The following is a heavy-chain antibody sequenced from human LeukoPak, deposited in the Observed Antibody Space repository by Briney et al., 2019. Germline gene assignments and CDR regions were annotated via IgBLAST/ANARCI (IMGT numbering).Heavy chain of an antibody. CDR3: ARGGSHYFDY. V-gene: IGHV7-4-1*02. J-gene: IGHJ4*02. Sequence: GASVKVSCKASGYTFTNYTINWVRLAPGQGLEWMGWIDTNTGNPTYAQGFAGRFVFSLDTSVTTTYLQISSLKAEDTAVYYCARGGSHYFDYWGQGTLVTVSS. CDR2: IDTNTGNP. D-gene: IGHD3-16*01. CDR1: GYTFTNYT.